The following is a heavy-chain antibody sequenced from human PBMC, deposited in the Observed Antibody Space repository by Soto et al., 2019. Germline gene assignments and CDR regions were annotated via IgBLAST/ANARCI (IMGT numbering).Heavy chain of an antibody. D-gene: IGHD3-22*01. CDR1: GFTFSSYA. CDR2: ISGSGGST. J-gene: IGHJ4*02. CDR3: AKPPINYDSSGYFFDY. V-gene: IGHV3-23*01. Sequence: GGSLRLSCAVSGFTFSSYAMSWVRQAPGKGLEWVSAISGSGGSTYYADSVKGRFTISRDNSKNTLYLQMNSLRAEDTAVYYCAKPPINYDSSGYFFDYWGQGTLVTVSS.